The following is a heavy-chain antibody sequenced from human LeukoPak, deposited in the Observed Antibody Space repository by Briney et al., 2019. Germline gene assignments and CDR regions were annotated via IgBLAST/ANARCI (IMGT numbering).Heavy chain of an antibody. J-gene: IGHJ5*02. CDR3: ARGPIAAAGISGET. Sequence: GASVKVSCKASGGTFSSYAISWVRQAPGQGLEWMGWISAYNGNTNYAQKLQGRVTMTTDTSTSTAYMELRSLRSDDTAVYYCARGPIAAAGISGETWGQGTLVTVSS. CDR2: ISAYNGNT. CDR1: GGTFSSYA. V-gene: IGHV1-18*01. D-gene: IGHD6-13*01.